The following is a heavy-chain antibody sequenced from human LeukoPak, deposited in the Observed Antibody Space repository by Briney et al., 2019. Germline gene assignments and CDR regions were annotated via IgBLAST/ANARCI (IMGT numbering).Heavy chain of an antibody. Sequence: GGSLRLSCAASGFTFSSYSMNWVRQAPGKGLEWVSSISSSSSYIYYADSVKGRFTISRDNAKNSLFLQMNSLRAEDTAVYYCARRQVVTLDYYSYYMDVWGKGTTVTTSS. J-gene: IGHJ6*03. CDR1: GFTFSSYS. V-gene: IGHV3-21*01. D-gene: IGHD3-22*01. CDR2: ISSSSSYI. CDR3: ARRQVVTLDYYSYYMDV.